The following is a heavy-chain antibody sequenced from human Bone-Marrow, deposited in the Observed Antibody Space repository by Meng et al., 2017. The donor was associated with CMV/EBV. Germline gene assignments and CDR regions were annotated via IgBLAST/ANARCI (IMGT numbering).Heavy chain of an antibody. CDR1: GFTFSNYA. Sequence: GGSLRLSCAASGFTFSNYAMHWVRQAPGKGLEWVAVISYDGSNKYYADSVKGRFTISRDNSKNTPYLQMNSLRAEDTAVYYCAREDSSGHGEYYFDYWGQGTLVTVSS. J-gene: IGHJ4*02. V-gene: IGHV3-30*04. CDR3: AREDSSGHGEYYFDY. CDR2: ISYDGSNK. D-gene: IGHD3-10*01.